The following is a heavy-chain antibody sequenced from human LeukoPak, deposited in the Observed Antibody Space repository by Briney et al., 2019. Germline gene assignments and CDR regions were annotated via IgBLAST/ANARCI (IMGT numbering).Heavy chain of an antibody. CDR1: GGSISSGDYY. V-gene: IGHV4-30-4*01. Sequence: PSQTLSLTCTVSGGSISSGDYYWSWLRQPPGKGLEWIGYIYYSGSTYYSPSLKSRVTISVDTSKSQFSLKLSSVTAADTAVYYCARVTMVRGVIEVDYWGQGTLVTVSS. CDR2: IYYSGST. D-gene: IGHD3-10*01. J-gene: IGHJ4*02. CDR3: ARVTMVRGVIEVDY.